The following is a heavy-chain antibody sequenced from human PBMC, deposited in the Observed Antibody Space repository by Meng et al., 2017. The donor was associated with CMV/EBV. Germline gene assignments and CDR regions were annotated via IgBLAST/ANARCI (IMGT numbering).Heavy chain of an antibody. Sequence: QGTLVQSGVEMKKPGAYGKVTRTHAGFTFRDFYKTWVRQAPGQGLEWMGWVNSNNDATNYARKFQGKVSMTRDTSISTAHMELSRLMSDDTAVYYCVRSSGWSLFDYWGQGTLVTVSS. V-gene: IGHV1-2*02. D-gene: IGHD6-19*01. CDR1: GFTFRDFY. CDR2: VNSNNDAT. J-gene: IGHJ4*02. CDR3: VRSSGWSLFDY.